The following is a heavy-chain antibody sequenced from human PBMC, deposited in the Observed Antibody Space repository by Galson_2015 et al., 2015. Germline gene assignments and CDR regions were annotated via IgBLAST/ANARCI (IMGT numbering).Heavy chain of an antibody. V-gene: IGHV3-53*01. CDR2: IYSGGGT. Sequence: SLRLSCAASGFTVGSNYMSWVRQAPGKGLEWVSLIYSGGGTYYADSVKGRFTLSRDNSKNTLFLQMNSLRAEDTAVYYCAVIYGSGTYSDYWGQGTLVTVSS. CDR3: AVIYGSGTYSDY. J-gene: IGHJ4*02. CDR1: GFTVGSNY. D-gene: IGHD3-10*01.